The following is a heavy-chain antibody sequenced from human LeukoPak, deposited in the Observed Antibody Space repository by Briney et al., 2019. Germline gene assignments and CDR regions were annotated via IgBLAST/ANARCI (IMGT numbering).Heavy chain of an antibody. CDR1: GGSISSSSDY. CDR2: IYYSGST. D-gene: IGHD1-26*01. CDR3: ARQGAGGRAFDI. Sequence: PSETLSLTCTVSGGSISSSSDYWGWIRQPPGKGLEWIGSIYYSGSTYYNPSLKSRVTISVDTSKNQFSLRLSSVTAADTAIYYRARQGAGGRAFDIWGQGTMVTVSS. J-gene: IGHJ3*02. V-gene: IGHV4-39*01.